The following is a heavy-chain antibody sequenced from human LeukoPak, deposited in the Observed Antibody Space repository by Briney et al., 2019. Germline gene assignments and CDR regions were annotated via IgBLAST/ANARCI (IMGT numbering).Heavy chain of an antibody. V-gene: IGHV4-39*07. Sequence: SETLSLTCTVSGGSISSSVYYWGWIRQPPGKGPEWIGSIYYSGGTYHNPSLKSRVTISEDTSKNQFSLKLTSVTAADTAVYYCVRSLRAFDIWGQGTMVIVSS. CDR1: GGSISSSVYY. CDR3: VRSLRAFDI. CDR2: IYYSGGT. J-gene: IGHJ3*02.